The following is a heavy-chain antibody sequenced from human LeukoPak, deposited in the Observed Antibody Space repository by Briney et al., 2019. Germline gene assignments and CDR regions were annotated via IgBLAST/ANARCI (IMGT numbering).Heavy chain of an antibody. V-gene: IGHV1-69*13. CDR2: IIPIFGTA. CDR3: AREFQERAAQGSYYYYMDV. CDR1: GGTFSSYA. Sequence: SVKVSCKASGGTFSSYAISWVRQAPGQGLEWMGGIIPIFGTANYAQKFQGRVTITADESTSTAYMELSSLRSEDTAVYYCAREFQERAAQGSYYYYMDVWGKGTTVTVSS. J-gene: IGHJ6*03. D-gene: IGHD1-1*01.